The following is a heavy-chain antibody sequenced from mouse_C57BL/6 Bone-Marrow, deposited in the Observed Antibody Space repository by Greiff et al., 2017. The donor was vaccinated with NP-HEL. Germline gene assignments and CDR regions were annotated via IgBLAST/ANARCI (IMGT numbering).Heavy chain of an antibody. CDR3: TTGGSSTYAMDY. V-gene: IGHV14-4*01. J-gene: IGHJ4*01. CDR2: IDPENGDT. Sequence: VQLKQSGAELVRPGASVKLSCTVSGFNIKDDYMHWVKQRPEQGLEWIGWIDPENGDTEYASKFQGKATITADTSSNTAYLQLSSLTSEDTAVYYCTTGGSSTYAMDYWGKGTSVTVSS. D-gene: IGHD1-1*01. CDR1: GFNIKDDY.